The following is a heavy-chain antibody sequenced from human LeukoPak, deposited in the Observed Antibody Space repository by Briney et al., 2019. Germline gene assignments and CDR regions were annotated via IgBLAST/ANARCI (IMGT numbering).Heavy chain of an antibody. D-gene: IGHD3-16*01. CDR2: IKRNSDGGTT. Sequence: GGSLRLSCAASGFTFSNVWMTWVRQAPGKGLEWVGRIKRNSDGGTTYYAAPVKGSFTISRDDSRNMLYLQMSSLKTEDTAVYYCTTAPGAYTFDYWGQGTLVTVSS. CDR3: TTAPGAYTFDY. V-gene: IGHV3-15*06. J-gene: IGHJ4*02. CDR1: GFTFSNVW.